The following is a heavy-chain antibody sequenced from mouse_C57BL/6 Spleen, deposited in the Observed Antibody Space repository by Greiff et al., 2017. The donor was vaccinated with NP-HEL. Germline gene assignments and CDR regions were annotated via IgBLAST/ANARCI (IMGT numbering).Heavy chain of an antibody. D-gene: IGHD2-4*01. CDR3: ARAYYDYDDPYFDY. CDR1: GYTFTDYN. J-gene: IGHJ2*01. CDR2: INPNNGGT. V-gene: IGHV1-22*01. Sequence: VQLKQSGPELVKPGASVTMSCKASGYTFTDYNMHWVKQSHGKSLEWIGYINPNNGGTSYNQKFKGKATLTVNKSSSTAYMELRSLTSEDSAVYYCARAYYDYDDPYFDYWGQGTTLTVSS.